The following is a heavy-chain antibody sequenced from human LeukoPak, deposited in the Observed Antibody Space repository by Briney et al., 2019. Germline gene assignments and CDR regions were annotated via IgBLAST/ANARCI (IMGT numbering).Heavy chain of an antibody. D-gene: IGHD2-2*01. J-gene: IGHJ4*02. CDR3: AKSLGYCSSTNCLVDY. V-gene: IGHV3-23*01. CDR2: LTGSGGTT. Sequence: PGGSLRLSCAASGFSFSNYAMSWVRQAPGKGLEWVSALTGSGGTTYYADSVRGRFIISRDNAKNTLYLQMNSLRAEDTAVYYCAKSLGYCSSTNCLVDYWGQGTLVTVSS. CDR1: GFSFSNYA.